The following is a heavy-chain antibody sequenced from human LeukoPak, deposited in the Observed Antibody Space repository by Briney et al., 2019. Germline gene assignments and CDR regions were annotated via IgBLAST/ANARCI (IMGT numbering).Heavy chain of an antibody. CDR2: ISYDGSNK. CDR3: AKCRTMWVPPFDI. D-gene: IGHD3-10*02. CDR1: GFTFSSYG. V-gene: IGHV3-30*18. J-gene: IGHJ3*02. Sequence: GGSLRLSCVASGFTFSSYGMHWVRQAPGKGLEWVAVISYDGSNKYYADSVKGRFTISRDNSKNTLYLQMNSLRAEDTAVYYCAKCRTMWVPPFDIWGQGTMVTVSS.